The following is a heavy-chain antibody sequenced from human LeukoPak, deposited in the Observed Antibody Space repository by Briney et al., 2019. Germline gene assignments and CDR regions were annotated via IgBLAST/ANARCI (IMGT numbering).Heavy chain of an antibody. D-gene: IGHD1-1*01. CDR1: GGTFSSYA. CDR3: ARYTSWWFDP. V-gene: IGHV1-18*01. Sequence: ASVKVSCKASGGTFSSYAISWVRQAPGQGLEWMGWISAYNGKTNYAQKLQGRVTMTTDTSTSTAYMELRSLRSDDTAVYYCARYTSWWFDPWGQGTLVTVSS. J-gene: IGHJ5*02. CDR2: ISAYNGKT.